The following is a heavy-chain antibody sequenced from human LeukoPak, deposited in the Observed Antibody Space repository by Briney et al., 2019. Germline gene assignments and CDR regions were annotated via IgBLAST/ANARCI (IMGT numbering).Heavy chain of an antibody. Sequence: PSETLSLTCTVSGGSISSGGYYWSWIRQHPGKGLEWIGYIYYSGSTYYNPSLKSRVTISVDTSKNQFSLKLSSVTAADTAVYYCARDIRLVGVTFDYWGQGTLVTVSS. V-gene: IGHV4-31*03. CDR2: IYYSGST. D-gene: IGHD3-3*01. CDR1: GGSISSGGYY. J-gene: IGHJ4*02. CDR3: ARDIRLVGVTFDY.